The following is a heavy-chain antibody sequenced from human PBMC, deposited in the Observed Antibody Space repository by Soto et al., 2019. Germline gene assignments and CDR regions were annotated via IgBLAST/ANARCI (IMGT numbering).Heavy chain of an antibody. CDR2: VIPIFGTP. CDR3: ARSQGGSSSLDIYYYYYYGMDV. D-gene: IGHD2-15*01. V-gene: IGHV1-69*01. CDR1: GGTFSTYA. J-gene: IGHJ6*02. Sequence: QVQLVQSGAEVKKPGSSVKVSCKAPGGTFSTYAISWVRQAPGQGLEWMGGVIPIFGTPKYAQKFQGRVRITADESTGTGYMELSSLRSEETAVYYCARSQGGSSSLDIYYYYYYGMDVWGQGTTVTVSS.